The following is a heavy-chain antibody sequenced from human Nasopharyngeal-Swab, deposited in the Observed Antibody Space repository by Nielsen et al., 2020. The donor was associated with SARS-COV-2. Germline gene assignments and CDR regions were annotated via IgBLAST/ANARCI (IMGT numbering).Heavy chain of an antibody. J-gene: IGHJ6*03. D-gene: IGHD2-2*01. CDR1: VYTFTSSA. V-gene: IGHV1-3*01. Sequence: ASVKVSCKASVYTFTSSAMHWVRQAPGQRLEWMGWINAGNGNTKYSQKFQGRVTITRDTSASTAYMELSSLRSEDTAVYYCARQGGCSSTSCTYYYYYMDVWGKGTTVTVSS. CDR2: INAGNGNT. CDR3: ARQGGCSSTSCTYYYYYMDV.